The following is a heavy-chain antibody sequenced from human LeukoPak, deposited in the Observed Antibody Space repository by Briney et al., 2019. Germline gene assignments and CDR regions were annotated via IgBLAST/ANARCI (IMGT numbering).Heavy chain of an antibody. V-gene: IGHV3-48*03. J-gene: IGHJ4*02. Sequence: PGGSLRLSCAASGFTFSSFEMDWVRQAPGKGLEWTSYMSSRDNTRYYAESVRGRFTMSRDNAKNSLSLQMNGLRVEDTAVYYCARGFGRFGHRFGYLGQGTLVTVSS. CDR2: MSSRDNTR. D-gene: IGHD3-10*01. CDR3: ARGFGRFGHRFGY. CDR1: GFTFSSFE.